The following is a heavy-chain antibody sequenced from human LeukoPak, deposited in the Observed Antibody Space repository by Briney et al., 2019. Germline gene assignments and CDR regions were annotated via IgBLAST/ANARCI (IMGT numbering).Heavy chain of an antibody. CDR1: GYTFTGYY. Sequence: ASVEVSCKASGYTFTGYYMHWVRQAPGQGLEWMGWINPNSGGTNYAQKFQGRVTMTRDTSISTAYMELSRLRSDDTAVYYCATEAIAVAGGVDYWGQGTLVTVSS. CDR2: INPNSGGT. J-gene: IGHJ4*02. D-gene: IGHD6-19*01. CDR3: ATEAIAVAGGVDY. V-gene: IGHV1-2*02.